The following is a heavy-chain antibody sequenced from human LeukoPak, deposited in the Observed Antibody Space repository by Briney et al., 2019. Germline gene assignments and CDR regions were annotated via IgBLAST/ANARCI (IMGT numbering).Heavy chain of an antibody. D-gene: IGHD2-21*02. CDR2: IYYSGIT. Sequence: SETLSLTCTVSRDSISNYYWSWIRQPPGKGLEWIGYIYYSGITNYNPSLKSRVTISVDTSKNQFSLKLSSVTAADTAVYYCARDCGGDCYSYYYYGMDVWGQGTTVTVSS. CDR3: ARDCGGDCYSYYYYGMDV. V-gene: IGHV4-59*01. J-gene: IGHJ6*02. CDR1: RDSISNYY.